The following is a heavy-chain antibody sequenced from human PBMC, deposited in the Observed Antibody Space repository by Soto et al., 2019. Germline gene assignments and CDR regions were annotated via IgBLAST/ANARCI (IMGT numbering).Heavy chain of an antibody. Sequence: SETLSLTCTVSGGSISSSSYYWGWIRQPPGKGLEWIGSIYYSGSTYYNPSLKSRVTISVDTSKKQFSLKLSSVTAADTAVYYFARMPHNWNYPGVIDYWGQGTLVTVSS. CDR1: GGSISSSSYY. CDR2: IYYSGST. V-gene: IGHV4-39*01. CDR3: ARMPHNWNYPGVIDY. J-gene: IGHJ4*02. D-gene: IGHD1-7*01.